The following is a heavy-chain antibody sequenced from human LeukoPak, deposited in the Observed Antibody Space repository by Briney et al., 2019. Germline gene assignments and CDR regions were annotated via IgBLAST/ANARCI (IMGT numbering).Heavy chain of an antibody. V-gene: IGHV1-69*04. CDR3: ARDLYYDILTGYYSHYYYYMDV. CDR2: IIPILGIA. CDR1: GYTFTSYG. J-gene: IGHJ6*03. Sequence: GASVKVSCKASGYTFTSYGISWVRQAPGQGLEWMGRIIPILGIANYAQKFQGRVTITADKSTSTAYMELSSLRSEDTAVYYCARDLYYDILTGYYSHYYYYMDVWGKGTTVTVSS. D-gene: IGHD3-9*01.